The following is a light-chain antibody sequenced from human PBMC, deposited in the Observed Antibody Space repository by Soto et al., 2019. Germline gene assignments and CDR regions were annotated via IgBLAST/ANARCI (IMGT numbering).Light chain of an antibody. CDR1: QSVIYSSNNKNY. V-gene: IGKV4-1*01. J-gene: IGKJ5*01. CDR2: WAS. CDR3: QQYYSSPIT. Sequence: DIVMTQSPDSLAVSLGERATINCKSSQSVIYSSNNKNYLVWYQQKPGQPPKRLIYWASTRESGVPDRFSGRGSGTDFTLTISSLQADDVAVYYCQQYYSSPITFGQGTRLEIK.